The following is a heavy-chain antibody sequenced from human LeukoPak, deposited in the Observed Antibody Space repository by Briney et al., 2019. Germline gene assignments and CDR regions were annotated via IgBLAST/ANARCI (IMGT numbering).Heavy chain of an antibody. V-gene: IGHV4-30-4*08. Sequence: SETLSLTCTVSGGSISTYYWSWIRQPPGKGLEWIGYIYYSGSTYYNPSLKSRVTISVDTSKNQFSLKLSSVTAADTAVYYCARGGYDSSGYYHNWFDPWGQGTLVTVSS. J-gene: IGHJ5*02. CDR2: IYYSGST. D-gene: IGHD3-22*01. CDR1: GGSISTYY. CDR3: ARGGYDSSGYYHNWFDP.